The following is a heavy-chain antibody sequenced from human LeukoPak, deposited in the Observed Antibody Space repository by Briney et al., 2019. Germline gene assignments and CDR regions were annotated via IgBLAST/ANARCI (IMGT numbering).Heavy chain of an antibody. Sequence: PSETLSLTCIVSGDSLSSSSYYWVWIRQPPGKGLEWIGSISYSGSAYYNPSLKSRVTISVDTSNNQFSLKMSSVTAADTAVYYCASRLWSGYFDYWGQGTLVTVSS. CDR2: ISYSGSA. CDR3: ASRLWSGYFDY. CDR1: GDSLSSSSYY. V-gene: IGHV4-39*01. D-gene: IGHD3-3*01. J-gene: IGHJ4*02.